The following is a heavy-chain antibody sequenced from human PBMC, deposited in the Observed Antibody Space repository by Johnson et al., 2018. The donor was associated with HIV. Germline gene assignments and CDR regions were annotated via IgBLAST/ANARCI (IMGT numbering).Heavy chain of an antibody. CDR2: IDWSGGRT. D-gene: IGHD3-22*01. J-gene: IGHJ3*02. CDR3: ARDWDYYDASGYYYANMVDAFDI. CDR1: GFTFDDYG. V-gene: IGHV3-20*04. Sequence: EVQLVESGGGVARPGGSLRLSCAASGFTFDDYGMSWVRQAPGKGLEWVSGIDWSGGRTGYADSVKGRFTISRDNAKKLLYLQMYSLRAEDTAFYYCARDWDYYDASGYYYANMVDAFDIWGQGTMVTVSS.